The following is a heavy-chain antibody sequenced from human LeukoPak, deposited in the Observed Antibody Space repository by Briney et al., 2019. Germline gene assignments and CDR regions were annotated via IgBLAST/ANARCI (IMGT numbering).Heavy chain of an antibody. Sequence: GASVKVSCRASGYTFTSYDINWVRQASGQGLEWMGWMNPNSGNTGYAQRFQGRVSLTTNTSTTTAYMELSSLRSEDTAVYYCARGSPKSAVRGKIPDYWGQGTLVTVSP. CDR1: GYTFTSYD. J-gene: IGHJ4*02. CDR2: MNPNSGNT. V-gene: IGHV1-8*01. CDR3: ARGSPKSAVRGKIPDY. D-gene: IGHD4-17*01.